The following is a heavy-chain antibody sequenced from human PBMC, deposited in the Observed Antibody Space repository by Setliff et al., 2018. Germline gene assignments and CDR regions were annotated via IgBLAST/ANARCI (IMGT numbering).Heavy chain of an antibody. Sequence: KTSETLSLTCTVSGGSISNYYWSWIRQPAGKGLEWIGRIYTSGSTNYNPSLKSRVTMSVDTSKNQFSLKLSSVTAADMAVYYCAREQWLDPPGYYYMDVWAKGTTVTVSS. CDR1: GGSISNYY. J-gene: IGHJ6*03. CDR3: AREQWLDPPGYYYMDV. D-gene: IGHD6-19*01. V-gene: IGHV4-4*07. CDR2: IYTSGST.